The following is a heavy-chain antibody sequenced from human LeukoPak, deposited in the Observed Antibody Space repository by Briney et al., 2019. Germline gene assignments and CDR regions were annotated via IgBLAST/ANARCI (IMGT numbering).Heavy chain of an antibody. CDR2: IKQDGSEK. D-gene: IGHD5-18*01. Sequence: GSLRLSRAASGFTFSSYWMSWVRQAPGKGLEWVANIKQDGSEKYYVDSVKGRFTISRDNAKNSLYLQMNSLRAEDTAVYYCARAVDTANYYYGMDVWGQGTRSPSP. J-gene: IGHJ6*02. V-gene: IGHV3-7*01. CDR3: ARAVDTANYYYGMDV. CDR1: GFTFSSYW.